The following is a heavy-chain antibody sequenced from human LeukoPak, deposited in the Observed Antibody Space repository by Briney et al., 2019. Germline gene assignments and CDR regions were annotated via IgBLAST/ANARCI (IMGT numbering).Heavy chain of an antibody. V-gene: IGHV3-23*01. J-gene: IGHJ4*02. CDR1: GFTFSSYA. Sequence: PGGSLRLSCAASGFTFSSYAMTWVRQAPGKGLEWVSSFSGSGGSTYYADSVKGRFTISRDNSANTPYLQMNSLRAEDTAVYYCAKAPGKDYYYFDYWGQGTLVTVSS. D-gene: IGHD2/OR15-2a*01. CDR2: FSGSGGST. CDR3: AKAPGKDYYYFDY.